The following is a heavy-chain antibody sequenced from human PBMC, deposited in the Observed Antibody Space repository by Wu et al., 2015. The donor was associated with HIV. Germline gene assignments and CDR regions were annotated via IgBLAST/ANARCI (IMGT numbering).Heavy chain of an antibody. CDR2: IIPIFGTT. Sequence: QVQLVQSGAEVKKPGSSVKVSCKASGDTLSTYAVSWVQQAPGQGLEWMGRIIPIFGTTDYAQSFQGRLTITAGESTNTVYMELSSLRPDDTAVYYCARNVVGSIGGGYTYYGMDVWGQGTTVTVSS. CDR3: ARNVVGSIGGGYTYYGMDV. D-gene: IGHD2-15*01. V-gene: IGHV1-69*13. J-gene: IGHJ6*02. CDR1: GDTLSTYA.